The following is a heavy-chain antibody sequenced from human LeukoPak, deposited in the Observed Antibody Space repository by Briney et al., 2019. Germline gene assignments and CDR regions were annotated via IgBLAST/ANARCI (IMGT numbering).Heavy chain of an antibody. J-gene: IGHJ4*02. CDR1: GGTFSSYA. D-gene: IGHD3-10*01. CDR3: ARDGPLWFGEYYFDY. Sequence: SVKVSCKASGGTFSSYAISWVRQAPGQGLEWMGRIIPIFGTANYAQKFQGRVTITTDESTSTAYMELSSLRSEDTVVYYCARDGPLWFGEYYFDYWGQGTLVTVSS. V-gene: IGHV1-69*05. CDR2: IIPIFGTA.